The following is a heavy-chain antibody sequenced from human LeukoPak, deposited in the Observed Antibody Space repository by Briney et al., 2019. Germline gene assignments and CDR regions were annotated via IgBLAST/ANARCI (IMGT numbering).Heavy chain of an antibody. Sequence: PSETLSLTCTVSGGSISSYYWSWIRQPPGKGLEWIGYIYYSGSTNYNPSLKSRVTISVDTSKNQFSLKLSSVTAADTAVYYCARKVRSSGDLYYYYYGMDVWGQGTTVTVSS. D-gene: IGHD2-21*01. CDR2: IYYSGST. V-gene: IGHV4-59*01. J-gene: IGHJ6*02. CDR3: ARKVRSSGDLYYYYYGMDV. CDR1: GGSISSYY.